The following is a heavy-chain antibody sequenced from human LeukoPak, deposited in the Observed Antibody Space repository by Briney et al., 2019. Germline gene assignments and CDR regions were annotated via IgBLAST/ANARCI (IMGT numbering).Heavy chain of an antibody. J-gene: IGHJ5*02. D-gene: IGHD6-13*01. CDR2: INHSGST. CDR3: ARGHTAAGTRFDP. CDR1: GGSFSGYY. Sequence: SETLSLTCAVYGGSFSGYYWSWIRQPPGKGLEWIGEINHSGSTNYNPSLKSRVTISVDTSKNQFSLKLSSVTAADTAVYYCARGHTAAGTRFDPWGQGTLVTVSS. V-gene: IGHV4-34*01.